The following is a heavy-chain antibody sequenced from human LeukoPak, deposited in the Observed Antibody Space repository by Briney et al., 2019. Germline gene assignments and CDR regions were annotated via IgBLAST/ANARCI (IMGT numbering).Heavy chain of an antibody. J-gene: IGHJ4*02. D-gene: IGHD3-16*02. CDR2: IWYDGSNK. CDR3: ARGSATYYDYVWGSYPLDY. V-gene: IGHV3-33*01. Sequence: GRSLRPSCAASGFTFSSYGMHWVRQAPGKGLEWVAVIWYDGSNKYYADSVKGRFTISRDNSKNTLYLQMNSLRAEDTAVYYCARGSATYYDYVWGSYPLDYWGQGTLVTVSS. CDR1: GFTFSSYG.